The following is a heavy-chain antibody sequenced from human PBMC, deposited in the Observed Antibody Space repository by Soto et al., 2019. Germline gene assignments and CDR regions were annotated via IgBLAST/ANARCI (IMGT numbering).Heavy chain of an antibody. D-gene: IGHD2-8*01. V-gene: IGHV4-4*02. CDR1: GGSISTDYW. Sequence: SETLSLTCAVSGGSISTDYWWSWVRQAPGKALEWIGEVHHRGTTNYIQSLRSRLTMSVDKSGNQVSLEQTSVAAADTAVYYCARGVSFRWVYWGQGTLVTVSS. J-gene: IGHJ4*02. CDR3: ARGVSFRWVY. CDR2: VHHRGTT.